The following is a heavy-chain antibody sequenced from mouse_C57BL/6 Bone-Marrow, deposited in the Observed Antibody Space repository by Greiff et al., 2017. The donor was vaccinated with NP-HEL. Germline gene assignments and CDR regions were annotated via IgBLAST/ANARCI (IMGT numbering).Heavy chain of an antibody. CDR3: ATITTVVATRDYAMDY. V-gene: IGHV1-52*01. Sequence: VQLQQPGAELVRPGSSVKLSCKASGYTFTSYWMHWVKQRPIQGLEWIGNIDPSDSETHYNQKFKDKATLTVDKSSSTAYMQLSSLTSEDSAVYYCATITTVVATRDYAMDYWGQGTSVTVSS. CDR2: IDPSDSET. J-gene: IGHJ4*01. CDR1: GYTFTSYW. D-gene: IGHD1-1*01.